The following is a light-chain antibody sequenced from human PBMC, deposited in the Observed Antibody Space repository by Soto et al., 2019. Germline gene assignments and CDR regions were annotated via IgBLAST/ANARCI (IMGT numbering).Light chain of an antibody. V-gene: IGLV1-40*01. CDR3: QSYDSSLRGV. J-gene: IGLJ2*01. CDR1: SSNIGAGYD. CDR2: GNS. Sequence: QSVLTQPPSVSGAPGQRVTISCTGSSSNIGAGYDVHWYQQLPGTAPKLLIYGNSNRPSGVPERFSGSKSGTSASLAITGLQAEDEADYYCQSYDSSLRGVFGGGTQLTVL.